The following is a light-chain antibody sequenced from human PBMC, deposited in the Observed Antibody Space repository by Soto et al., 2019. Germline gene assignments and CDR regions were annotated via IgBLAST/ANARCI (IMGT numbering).Light chain of an antibody. J-gene: IGKJ1*01. CDR1: QSVLYSPNNKNY. Sequence: DIVMTQSPDSLAVSLGERATINCKSSQSVLYSPNNKNYLAWYQQKPGQPPRLLVYWASTRESGVPDRFSGSGSGTDFPLTVSSLLAEDAAVYFCHQNHSAPQPFGQGTKVEI. V-gene: IGKV4-1*01. CDR3: HQNHSAPQP. CDR2: WAS.